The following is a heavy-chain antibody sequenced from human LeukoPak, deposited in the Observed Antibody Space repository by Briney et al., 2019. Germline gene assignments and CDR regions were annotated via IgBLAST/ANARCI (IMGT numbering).Heavy chain of an antibody. CDR1: GYTFSSYY. D-gene: IGHD6-13*01. V-gene: IGHV1-46*01. CDR2: INPSGGST. CDR3: ARAFLSSSSCNEDY. J-gene: IGHJ4*02. Sequence: ASVKVSCKASGYTFSSYYMHWVRQAPGQGLEWMGIINPSGGSTTYAQKFQGRVTVTIDTSTSTGYMELRSLRSDDTAVYYCARAFLSSSSCNEDYWGQGTLVTVSS.